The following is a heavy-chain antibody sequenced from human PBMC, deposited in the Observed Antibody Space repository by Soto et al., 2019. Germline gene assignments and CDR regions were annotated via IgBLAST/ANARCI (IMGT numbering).Heavy chain of an antibody. Sequence: QVQLQESGPGLVKPSETLSLTCTVSGGSISSYYWSWIRQPPGKGLEWMWYSYYSGSTNDNPSLKRLVTLAVTPAKNQSSLKLSTVTAADPAGYYCARHARVEPTHYISFYAWDFGGQGTLVTVSS. V-gene: IGHV4-59*08. CDR1: GGSISSYY. J-gene: IGHJ4*02. CDR3: ARHARVEPTHYISFYAWDF. D-gene: IGHD4-4*01. CDR2: SYYSGST.